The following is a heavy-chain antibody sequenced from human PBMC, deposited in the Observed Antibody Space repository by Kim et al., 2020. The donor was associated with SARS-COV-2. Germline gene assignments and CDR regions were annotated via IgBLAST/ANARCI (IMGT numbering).Heavy chain of an antibody. J-gene: IGHJ6*02. CDR2: IIPILGIA. CDR3: ARGVSGNHLYYYYYYGMDV. V-gene: IGHV1-69*02. CDR1: GGTFSSYT. Sequence: SVKVSCKASGGTFSSYTISWVRQAPGQGLEWMGRIIPILGIANYAQKFQGRVTITADKSTSTAYMELSSLRSEDTAVYYCARGVSGNHLYYYYYYGMDVWGQGTTVTVSS. D-gene: IGHD1-26*01.